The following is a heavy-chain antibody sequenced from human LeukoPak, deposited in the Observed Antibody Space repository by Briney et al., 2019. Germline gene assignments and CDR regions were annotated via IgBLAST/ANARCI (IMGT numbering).Heavy chain of an antibody. CDR2: ISGNSGNI. CDR3: AKGVNAVWHYYMDV. CDR1: GFNFDDYG. D-gene: IGHD2-2*01. J-gene: IGHJ6*03. V-gene: IGHV3-9*01. Sequence: PGGSLRLSCEASGFNFDDYGMRWVRQVPGKGLEWVAGISGNSGNIGYADSVKGRFTISRDNAKKSLYLQMNSLRSEDTALYYCAKGVNAVWHYYMDVWGKGTAVTVSS.